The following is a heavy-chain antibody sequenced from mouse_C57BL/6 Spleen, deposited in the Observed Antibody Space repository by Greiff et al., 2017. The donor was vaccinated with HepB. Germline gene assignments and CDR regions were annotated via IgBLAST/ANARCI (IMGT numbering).Heavy chain of an antibody. CDR1: GYTFTSYW. V-gene: IGHV1-61*01. Sequence: VQLQQPGAELVRPGSSVKLSCKASGYTFTSYWMDWVKQRPGQGLEWIGNIYPSDSETHYNQKFKDKATLTVDKSSSTAYMQLSSLTSEDSAVYYCARHLPYAMDYWGQVTSVTVSS. CDR3: ARHLPYAMDY. CDR2: IYPSDSET. J-gene: IGHJ4*01.